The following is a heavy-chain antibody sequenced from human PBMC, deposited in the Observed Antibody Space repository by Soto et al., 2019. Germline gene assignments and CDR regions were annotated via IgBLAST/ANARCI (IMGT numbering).Heavy chain of an antibody. V-gene: IGHV3-30-3*01. Sequence: PGGSLRLSCAASGFTFSSYAMHWVRQAPGKGLEWVAVISYDGSNKYYADSVKGRFTISRDNSKNTLYLQMNSLRAEDTAVYYCAYDSWFDPWGQGTLVTVSS. CDR3: AYDSWFDP. CDR1: GFTFSSYA. CDR2: ISYDGSNK. J-gene: IGHJ5*02.